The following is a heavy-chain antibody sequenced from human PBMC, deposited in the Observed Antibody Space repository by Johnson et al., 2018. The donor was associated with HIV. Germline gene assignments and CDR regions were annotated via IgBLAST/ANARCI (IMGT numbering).Heavy chain of an antibody. CDR3: AAYYDFWSGSYTSGFDI. CDR1: GFTFSSYA. D-gene: IGHD3-3*01. CDR2: ISYAGSNQ. J-gene: IGHJ3*02. Sequence: VQLVESGGGVVQPGRSLRLSCAASGFTFSSYAMHWVRQAPAKGLAWVAVISYAGSNQYYADSVKGRFTISRDNSKNTVFLQMNSLRPEDTAMYYCAAYYDFWSGSYTSGFDIWGQGTMVTVSS. V-gene: IGHV3-30*04.